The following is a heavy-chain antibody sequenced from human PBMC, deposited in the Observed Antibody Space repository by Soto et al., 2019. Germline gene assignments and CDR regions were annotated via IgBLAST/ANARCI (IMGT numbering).Heavy chain of an antibody. V-gene: IGHV4-59*08. Sequence: QVQLQESGPGLVKPSETLSLTCTISGGPMNNYYCSWFRQPRGQGLEWIGYMGYNGFTRYNPSLRSLVAISLDTAKSQFSLNLISVTAADTALYYFARQGFGELHGLVDVWGQGITVTVSS. CDR2: MGYNGFT. J-gene: IGHJ6*02. CDR3: ARQGFGELHGLVDV. D-gene: IGHD3-10*01. CDR1: GGPMNNYY.